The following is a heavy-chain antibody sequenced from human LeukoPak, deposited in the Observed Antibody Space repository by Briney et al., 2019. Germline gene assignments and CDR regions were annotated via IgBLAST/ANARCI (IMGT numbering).Heavy chain of an antibody. CDR3: ASLGTSTYNWFDP. CDR2: IYYSGST. J-gene: IGHJ5*02. CDR1: GGSISSYY. Sequence: SETLSLTCTVSGGSISSYYWSWIRQPLGKGLEWIGYIYYSGSTNYNPSLKSRVTISVDTSKNQFSLKLSSVTAADTAVYYCASLGTSTYNWFDPWGQGTLVTVSS. V-gene: IGHV4-59*01. D-gene: IGHD3-16*01.